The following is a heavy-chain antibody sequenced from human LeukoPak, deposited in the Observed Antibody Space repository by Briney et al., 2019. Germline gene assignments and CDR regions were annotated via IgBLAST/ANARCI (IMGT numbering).Heavy chain of an antibody. D-gene: IGHD2-15*01. CDR3: ARGVAATWYTDL. J-gene: IGHJ2*01. CDR2: INPNSGGT. Sequence: GASVKGSCKASGYTFTGSYMHWVRQAPGQGLEWMGWINPNSGGTNYAQKFQGRVTMTTDTSSTTAYMELSRLRSDDTAVYYCARGVAATWYTDLWGRGTLVSVSS. V-gene: IGHV1-2*02. CDR1: GYTFTGSY.